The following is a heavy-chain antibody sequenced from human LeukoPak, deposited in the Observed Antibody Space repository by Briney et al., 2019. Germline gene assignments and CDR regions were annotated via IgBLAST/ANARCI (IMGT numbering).Heavy chain of an antibody. CDR1: GYTFTSYG. J-gene: IGHJ4*02. V-gene: IGHV1-18*01. Sequence: GASVKVSCKASGYTFTSYGISWVRQAPGQGLEWMGWISAYNGNTNYAQKLQGRVTMTTDTSTSTAYMELRSLRSDDTAVYYCARREICDFWSGVDYWGQGTLVTVSS. D-gene: IGHD3-3*01. CDR2: ISAYNGNT. CDR3: ARREICDFWSGVDY.